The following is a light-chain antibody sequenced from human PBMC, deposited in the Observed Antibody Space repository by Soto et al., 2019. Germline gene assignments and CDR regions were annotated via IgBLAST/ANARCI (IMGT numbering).Light chain of an antibody. CDR3: QKYNSAPFP. Sequence: DIQMTQSPSSLSASVGDRVTITCRASQDISNFLVWFQQKPGQVPNLLIYGASTLQSGVPSRFSGSGSGPAFTLTSSSLQPEDVATYFCQKYNSAPFPFGPGTTVDIK. CDR1: QDISNF. V-gene: IGKV1-27*01. CDR2: GAS. J-gene: IGKJ3*01.